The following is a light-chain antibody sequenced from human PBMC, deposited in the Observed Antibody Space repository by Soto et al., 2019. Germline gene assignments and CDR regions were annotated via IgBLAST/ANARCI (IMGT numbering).Light chain of an antibody. CDR2: DVS. J-gene: IGLJ3*02. CDR3: SSYTTSSTGV. Sequence: QSALTQPASVSGSPGQSITMSCTGTSSDIGGYNYVSWYQQRPGKAPKLMIYDVSDRPSGVSDRFSGSKSGNTASLTISGLESEDEADYSCSSYTTSSTGVFGGGPKLTVL. CDR1: SSDIGGYNY. V-gene: IGLV2-14*03.